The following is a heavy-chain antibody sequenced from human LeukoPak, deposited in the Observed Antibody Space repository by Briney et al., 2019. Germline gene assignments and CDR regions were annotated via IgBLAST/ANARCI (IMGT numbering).Heavy chain of an antibody. CDR2: IYYSGST. CDR3: ARHNKLGSHCSSTSCYVRRGWFDP. CDR1: GGSISSSSYY. D-gene: IGHD2-2*01. Sequence: KTSETLSLTCTVSGGSISSSSYYWGWIRQPPGKGLEWIGSIYYSGSTYYNPSLKSRVTISVDTSKNQFSLKLSSVTAADTAVYYCARHNKLGSHCSSTSCYVRRGWFDPWGQGTLVTVSS. J-gene: IGHJ5*02. V-gene: IGHV4-39*01.